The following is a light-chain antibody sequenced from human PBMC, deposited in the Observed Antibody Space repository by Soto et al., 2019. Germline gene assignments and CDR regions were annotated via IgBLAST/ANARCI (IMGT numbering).Light chain of an antibody. J-gene: IGKJ4*01. CDR3: QQRSNYRT. Sequence: EIVLTQSPATLSLSPGERATLSCRASQGVSRYLAWYQQKPGQAPRLLIYDASNRATGIPARFSGSGPGTDFTLTIRSLEPEDFAVYYCQQRSNYRTFGGGTNVEIK. V-gene: IGKV3D-11*01. CDR1: QGVSRY. CDR2: DAS.